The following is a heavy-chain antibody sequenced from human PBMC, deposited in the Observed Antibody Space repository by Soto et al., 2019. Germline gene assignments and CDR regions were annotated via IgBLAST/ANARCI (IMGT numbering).Heavy chain of an antibody. CDR1: GFTFSSYG. D-gene: IGHD3-10*01. J-gene: IGHJ6*02. Sequence: PGGSLRLSCAASGFTFSSYGMHWVRQAPGKGLEWVAVISYDGSNKYYADSVKGRFTISRDNSKNTLYLQMNSLRAEDTAVYYCAKDRLWFGELFPGNYYNVMDVWGQGTTVTVSS. V-gene: IGHV3-30*18. CDR3: AKDRLWFGELFPGNYYNVMDV. CDR2: ISYDGSNK.